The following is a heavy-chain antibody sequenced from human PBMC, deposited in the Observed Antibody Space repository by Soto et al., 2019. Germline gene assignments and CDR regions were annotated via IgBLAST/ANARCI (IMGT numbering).Heavy chain of an antibody. CDR3: ARWGPYKILDY. Sequence: QVQLVESGGGVVQPGRSLRVSCAASGFTFSSHGMHWVRQAPGKGLESVAVIWYDGSNKYYGESVKGRFIISRDNSKNTVDLQMNSLRAEDTAIYYCARWGPYKILDYWCQGTLVTVFS. CDR2: IWYDGSNK. D-gene: IGHD1-1*01. V-gene: IGHV3-33*01. J-gene: IGHJ4*02. CDR1: GFTFSSHG.